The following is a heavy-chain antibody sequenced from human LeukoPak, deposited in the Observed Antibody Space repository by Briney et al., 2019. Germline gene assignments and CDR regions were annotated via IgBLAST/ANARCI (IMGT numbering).Heavy chain of an antibody. V-gene: IGHV4-39*02. J-gene: IGHJ4*02. CDR3: ARYGNWEPFDF. Sequence: KPSETLSLTCVLSGASIRSSDYYWAWIRQPPGKGLEWIGTVYYSSSTYYNPPLKSRVTISVDTSKNSFSLKVTSLTAADTATYYCARYGNWEPFDFWGQGRLVTVSS. CDR2: VYYSSST. D-gene: IGHD1-1*01. CDR1: GASIRSSDYY.